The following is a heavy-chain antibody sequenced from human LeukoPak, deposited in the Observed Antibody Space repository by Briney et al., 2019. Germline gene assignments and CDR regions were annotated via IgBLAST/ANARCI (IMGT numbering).Heavy chain of an antibody. D-gene: IGHD3-9*01. Sequence: SETLSLTCTVSCCSISSYYWSWIRQPAGKGLEWIGRIYTSGSTNYNPSLKSRVTMSVDTSKNRFSLKLSSVTAADTAVYYCAREGYYDILTGYYYYFDYWGQGTLVTVSS. CDR1: CCSISSYY. CDR2: IYTSGST. V-gene: IGHV4-4*07. CDR3: AREGYYDILTGYYYYFDY. J-gene: IGHJ4*02.